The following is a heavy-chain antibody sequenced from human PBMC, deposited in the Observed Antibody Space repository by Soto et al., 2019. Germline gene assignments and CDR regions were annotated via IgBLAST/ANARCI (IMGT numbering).Heavy chain of an antibody. D-gene: IGHD4-17*01. Sequence: QVQLQQWGAGLLKPSETLSLTCAVYGGSFSGYYWSWIRQPPGKGLEWIGEINHSGSTNYNPSHKSRVTISVDTSKNQFSLKLSSVTAADTAVYYCARGSDDYGDSGSPLYWGQGTLVTVSS. V-gene: IGHV4-34*01. CDR1: GGSFSGYY. J-gene: IGHJ4*02. CDR2: INHSGST. CDR3: ARGSDDYGDSGSPLY.